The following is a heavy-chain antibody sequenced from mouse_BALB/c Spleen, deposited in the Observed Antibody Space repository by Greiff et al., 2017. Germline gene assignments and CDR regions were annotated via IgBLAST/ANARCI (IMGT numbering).Heavy chain of an antibody. CDR2: ISIGSSTI. CDR1: GFTFSSFG. V-gene: IGHV5-17*02. D-gene: IGHD2-2*01. Sequence: EVQVVESGGGLVQPGGSRKLSCAASGFTFSSFGMQWVRQAPEKGLEWVAYISIGSSTIYYADTVKGRFTISIDNPKNTLFLQMTSLSSEDTAMYYCAREDYYVYGDAMDYWGQGTSVTVSS. J-gene: IGHJ4*01. CDR3: AREDYYVYGDAMDY.